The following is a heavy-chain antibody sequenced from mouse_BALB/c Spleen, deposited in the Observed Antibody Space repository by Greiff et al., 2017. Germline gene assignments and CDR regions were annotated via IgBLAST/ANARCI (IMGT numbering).Heavy chain of an antibody. Sequence: LVKTGASVKISCKASGYSFTGYYMHWVKQSHGKSLEWIGYISCYNGATSYNQKFKGKATFTVDTSSSTAYMQFNSLTSEDSAVYYCARGTTVVAGPHWYFDVWGAGTTVTVSS. V-gene: IGHV1S34*01. D-gene: IGHD1-1*01. CDR2: ISCYNGAT. CDR1: GYSFTGYY. CDR3: ARGTTVVAGPHWYFDV. J-gene: IGHJ1*01.